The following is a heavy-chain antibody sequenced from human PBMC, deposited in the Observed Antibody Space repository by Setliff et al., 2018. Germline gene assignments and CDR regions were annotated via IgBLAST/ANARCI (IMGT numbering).Heavy chain of an antibody. D-gene: IGHD5-18*01. CDR3: ARLPPLHTPMALTFDY. CDR2: INHSGNT. Sequence: SETLSLTCAASGGSFSDYYWTWIRQPPGKGLEWIGEINHSGNTKSKPSLKSRVTITVDPSKNQFSLELRSVTAADTAVYYCARLPPLHTPMALTFDYWGQGILVTVSS. J-gene: IGHJ4*02. V-gene: IGHV4-34*01. CDR1: GGSFSDYY.